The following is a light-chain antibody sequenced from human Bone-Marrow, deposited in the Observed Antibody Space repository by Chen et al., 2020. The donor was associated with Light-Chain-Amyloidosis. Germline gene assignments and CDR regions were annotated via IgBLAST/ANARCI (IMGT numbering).Light chain of an antibody. CDR1: NIGSTS. CDR2: DDS. J-gene: IGLJ3*02. CDR3: QVWDRGSDRPV. Sequence: SYVLTQPSSVSVAPGQTATIACGGNNIGSTSVHWYQQTPGQAPLLVVYDDSDRPSGIPERLAGSTSRNTATHTSSRVEAGDEADYYCQVWDRGSDRPVFGGGTKLTVL. V-gene: IGLV3-21*02.